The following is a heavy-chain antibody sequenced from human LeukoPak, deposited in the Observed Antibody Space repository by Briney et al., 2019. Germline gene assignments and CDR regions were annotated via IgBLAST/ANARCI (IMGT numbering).Heavy chain of an antibody. CDR1: GDTFNTYA. CDR3: AALGVAATVHFFHF. J-gene: IGHJ4*02. V-gene: IGHV1-69*13. Sequence: SVKVSCKASGDTFNTYAISWVRQAPGQGLEWMGSFMPEFDSANYEEKFQGRATFSADVSTSTTYLELTSLTSEDTAVYYCAALGVAATVHFFHFWGQGSLVTVSS. CDR2: FMPEFDSA. D-gene: IGHD1-1*01.